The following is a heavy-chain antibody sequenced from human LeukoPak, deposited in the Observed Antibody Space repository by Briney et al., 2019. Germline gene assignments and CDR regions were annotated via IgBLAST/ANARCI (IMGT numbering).Heavy chain of an antibody. D-gene: IGHD3-22*01. J-gene: IGHJ3*02. V-gene: IGHV3-23*01. Sequence: HPGGSLRLSCEAAGFSFRDYPMGWVRRASGKRLEWVSGISAGADVIFYADPVKGRFTISRDNSKNSLYLQMNSLRAEDTAVYYCARENYYDSKGAFDIWGQGTMVTVSS. CDR2: ISAGADVI. CDR3: ARENYYDSKGAFDI. CDR1: GFSFRDYP.